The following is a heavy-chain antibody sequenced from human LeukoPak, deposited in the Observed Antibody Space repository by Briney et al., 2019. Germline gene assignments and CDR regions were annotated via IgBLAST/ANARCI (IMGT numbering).Heavy chain of an antibody. V-gene: IGHV3-7*01. CDR2: IKQDGSEK. D-gene: IGHD2-15*01. Sequence: GGSLRLSCAASGFGFGDYWMSWVRQAPGKGLEWVANIKQDGSEKYYVDSVKGRFTSSRDNAKNSLYLQMNSLRAEDTAVYYCASPKGYCSGGSCYPFGYWGQGTLVTVSS. J-gene: IGHJ4*02. CDR3: ASPKGYCSGGSCYPFGY. CDR1: GFGFGDYW.